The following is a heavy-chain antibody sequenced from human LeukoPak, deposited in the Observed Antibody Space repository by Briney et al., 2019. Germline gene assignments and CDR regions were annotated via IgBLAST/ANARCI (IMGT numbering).Heavy chain of an antibody. V-gene: IGHV4-59*11. CDR2: IYNIGST. D-gene: IGHD6-13*01. Sequence: SETLSLTCAVYGGSFSAHFWSWIRQPPGKGLEWIGYIYNIGSTNYNPSLKSRVTISVDTSKNQISLKVSSVTAADTAVYYCARDRAAGIFDYWGQGTPVTVSS. CDR3: ARDRAAGIFDY. J-gene: IGHJ4*02. CDR1: GGSFSAHF.